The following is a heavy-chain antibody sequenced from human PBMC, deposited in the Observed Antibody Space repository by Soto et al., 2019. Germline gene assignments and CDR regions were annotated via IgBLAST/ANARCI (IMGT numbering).Heavy chain of an antibody. J-gene: IGHJ6*02. D-gene: IGHD3-16*01. CDR2: IVPVLGTA. V-gene: IGHV1-69*01. Sequence: QGQLEQSGAEVRRPGSSVKVSCKASGGSFSSYSISWVRQAPGHGLEWMGRIVPVLGTANSAQKFQGRVAFSADVSKATAYMELRSLRSDDTAIYFCARDSPGGGYYYGMDVWGQGTTVIVSS. CDR3: ARDSPGGGYYYGMDV. CDR1: GGSFSSYS.